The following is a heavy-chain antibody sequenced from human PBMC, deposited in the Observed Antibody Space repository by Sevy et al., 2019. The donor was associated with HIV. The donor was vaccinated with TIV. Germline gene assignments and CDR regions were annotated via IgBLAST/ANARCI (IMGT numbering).Heavy chain of an antibody. CDR3: ARRYDVWSGYYGFDY. Sequence: ASVKVSCKTSGYTFTDYYMHWVRQAPGQGLAWMGRINPKRGGTNYQQKFEGRVTMTRDTSISTAYMELNRLTSDDTAVDYCARRYDVWSGYYGFDYWGQGTLVTVSS. V-gene: IGHV1-2*06. J-gene: IGHJ4*02. CDR1: GYTFTDYY. D-gene: IGHD3-3*01. CDR2: INPKRGGT.